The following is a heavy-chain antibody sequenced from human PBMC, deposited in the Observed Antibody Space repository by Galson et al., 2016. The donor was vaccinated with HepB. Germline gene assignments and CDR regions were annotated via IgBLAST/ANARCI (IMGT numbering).Heavy chain of an antibody. CDR1: GETFNGYY. Sequence: SETLSLTRAVFGETFNGYYWTWIRQPPGKGLEWIGEINHSGNINYNPSLKSRVNLSVDMSKKQFSLELTSVTAADTAIYFCARGTYYDSATRFDHWGQGSLVTVAS. V-gene: IGHV4-34*01. CDR2: INHSGNI. J-gene: IGHJ5*02. D-gene: IGHD3-3*01. CDR3: ARGTYYDSATRFDH.